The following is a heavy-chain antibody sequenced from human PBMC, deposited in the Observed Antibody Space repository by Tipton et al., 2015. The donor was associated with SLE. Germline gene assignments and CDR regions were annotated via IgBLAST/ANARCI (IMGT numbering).Heavy chain of an antibody. CDR2: INHRGSI. Sequence: TLSLTCSVYGESCCDYYWTWIRHAPGKGLEWIGEINHRGSINYNPSLKSRVIISVDKSKNKFSLNLDSVTAADTAVYYCARREYGDGFDFWGQGTKVTVSS. CDR1: GESCCDYY. D-gene: IGHD4-17*01. CDR3: ARREYGDGFDF. J-gene: IGHJ3*01. V-gene: IGHV4-34*01.